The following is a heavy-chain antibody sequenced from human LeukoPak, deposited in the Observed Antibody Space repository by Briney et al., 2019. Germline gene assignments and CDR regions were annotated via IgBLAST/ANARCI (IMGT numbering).Heavy chain of an antibody. CDR3: ARYPGSGSYLPSYNWFDP. Sequence: GGSLRLSCAASGFTFSSYWMSWVRQAPGKGLEWVANIKQDGSEKYYVDSVKGRFTISRDNAKNSLYLQMNSLRAEDTAVYYCARYPGSGSYLPSYNWFDPWGQGTLATVSS. D-gene: IGHD3-10*01. CDR1: GFTFSSYW. V-gene: IGHV3-7*01. CDR2: IKQDGSEK. J-gene: IGHJ5*02.